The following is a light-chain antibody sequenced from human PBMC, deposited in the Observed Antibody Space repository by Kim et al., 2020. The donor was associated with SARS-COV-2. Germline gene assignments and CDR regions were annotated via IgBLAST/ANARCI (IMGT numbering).Light chain of an antibody. CDR2: QDS. CDR3: QAWDSSIWV. Sequence: SYELTQPPSVSVSPGQTASITCSGDKLGDKYACWYQQKPGQSPVLVIYQDSKRPSGIPERFSGPNSGNTATLTISGTQAMDEADYYCQAWDSSIWVFGGG. CDR1: KLGDKY. J-gene: IGLJ3*02. V-gene: IGLV3-1*01.